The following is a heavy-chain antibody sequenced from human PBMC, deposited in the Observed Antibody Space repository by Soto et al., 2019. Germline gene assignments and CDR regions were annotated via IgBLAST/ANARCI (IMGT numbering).Heavy chain of an antibody. CDR2: FIPLLDKT. Sequence: GGPVKVSCKTSGGTFSNDIITWVRQAPGQGLEWMGRFIPLLDKTNYAQKFQGRVTITADKSTGTAYMELSSLRSEDTAVYYCAMILFIYRCLPERDFLDYWGQGTLVTVSS. J-gene: IGHJ4*02. CDR1: GGTFSNDI. V-gene: IGHV1-69*02. D-gene: IGHD3-9*01. CDR3: AMILFIYRCLPERDFLDY.